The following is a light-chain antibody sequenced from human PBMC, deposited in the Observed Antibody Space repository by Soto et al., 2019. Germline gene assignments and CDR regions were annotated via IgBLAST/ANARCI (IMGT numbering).Light chain of an antibody. V-gene: IGKV3-11*01. J-gene: IGKJ5*01. CDR2: DAS. Sequence: EIVLTQSPATLSLSPGERATLSCRASQSVSNYLAWYQQEPGQAPRLLIYDASNRATGIPARFSGSGSGTDFTLIISSLEPEDFAVYYCQQRSNWPPITFGQGTRLEIK. CDR1: QSVSNY. CDR3: QQRSNWPPIT.